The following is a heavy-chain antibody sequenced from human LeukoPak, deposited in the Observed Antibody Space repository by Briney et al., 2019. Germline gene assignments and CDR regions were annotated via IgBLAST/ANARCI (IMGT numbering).Heavy chain of an antibody. CDR2: IIPIFGTA. Sequence: GASVKVSCKASGGTFSSYAISWARQAPGQGLEWMGGIIPIFGTANYAQKFQGRVTITADESTSTAYMELSSLRSEDTAVYYCARVPDCSSTSCYGARWFDPWGQGTLVTVSS. CDR1: GGTFSSYA. J-gene: IGHJ5*02. CDR3: ARVPDCSSTSCYGARWFDP. V-gene: IGHV1-69*13. D-gene: IGHD2-2*01.